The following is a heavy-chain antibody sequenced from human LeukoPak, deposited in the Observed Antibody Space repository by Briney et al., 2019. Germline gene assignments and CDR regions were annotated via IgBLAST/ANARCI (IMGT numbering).Heavy chain of an antibody. CDR3: ASNTYCSGGSCSTGEYYYYYGMDV. D-gene: IGHD2-15*01. CDR1: GFTFRTYA. Sequence: GGSLRLSCAASGFTFRTYAMSWVRQTPGKWLDWVSVTSGSGGSTYYADSVRGRFTISRDNSRNTLYLQMNSLRAEDTAVYYCASNTYCSGGSCSTGEYYYYYGMDVWGQGTTVTVSS. V-gene: IGHV3-23*01. CDR2: TSGSGGST. J-gene: IGHJ6*02.